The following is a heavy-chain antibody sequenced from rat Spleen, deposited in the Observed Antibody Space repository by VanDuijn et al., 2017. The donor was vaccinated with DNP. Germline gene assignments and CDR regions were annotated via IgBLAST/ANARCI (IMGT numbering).Heavy chain of an antibody. CDR1: GFTFSDYY. V-gene: IGHV5-22*01. J-gene: IGHJ4*01. Sequence: EVQLVESGGGLVQPGRSMRLSCAASGFTFSDYYMAWVRQAPGKGLEWVAYIDYDGLPTYYGDSVKGRFTLSRDNAKSTLYLQMNSLRSEDMATYYCARWNSGYYAMDAWGQGTSVTVSS. CDR2: IDYDGLPT. D-gene: IGHD4-3*01. CDR3: ARWNSGYYAMDA.